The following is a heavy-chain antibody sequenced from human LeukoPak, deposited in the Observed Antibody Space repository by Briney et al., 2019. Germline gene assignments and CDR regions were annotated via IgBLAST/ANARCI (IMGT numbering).Heavy chain of an antibody. CDR1: GFTFSNAW. V-gene: IGHV3-30-3*01. J-gene: IGHJ4*02. CDR3: ARDPGYSSSWYVYYFDY. D-gene: IGHD6-13*01. Sequence: AGGSLRLSCAASGFTFSNAWMSWVRQAPGKGLEWVAVISYDGSNKYYADSVKGRFTISRDNSKNTLYLQMNSLRAEDTAVYYCARDPGYSSSWYVYYFDYWGQGTLVTVSS. CDR2: ISYDGSNK.